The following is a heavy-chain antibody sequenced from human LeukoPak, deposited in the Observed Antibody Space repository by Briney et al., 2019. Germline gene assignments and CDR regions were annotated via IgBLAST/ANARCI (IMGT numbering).Heavy chain of an antibody. CDR3: ARRFPIFGVGNWFDP. CDR2: IYYSGST. CDR1: GGSISSYY. Sequence: SETLSLTCTVSGGSISSYYWSWIRQPPGKGLEWIGYIYYSGSTNYNPSLKSRATISVDTSKNQFSLKLSSVTAADTAVYYCARRFPIFGVGNWFDPWGQGTLVTVSS. J-gene: IGHJ5*02. D-gene: IGHD3-3*01. V-gene: IGHV4-59*12.